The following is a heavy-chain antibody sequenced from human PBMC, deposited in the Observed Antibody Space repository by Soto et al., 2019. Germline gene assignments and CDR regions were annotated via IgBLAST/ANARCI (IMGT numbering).Heavy chain of an antibody. D-gene: IGHD2-2*01. CDR2: IYYSGTT. V-gene: IGHV4-31*02. Sequence: SETLSLTXTVSGGSIKSGGYNWSWIRQHPGKGLEWIGYIYYSGTTYSNPSLKSRVTISVDTSKNQFSLKLSSVTAADTAVYYCARGSRLLPAAPFDYWGQGTLVTVSS. CDR3: ARGSRLLPAAPFDY. CDR1: GGSIKSGGYN. J-gene: IGHJ4*02.